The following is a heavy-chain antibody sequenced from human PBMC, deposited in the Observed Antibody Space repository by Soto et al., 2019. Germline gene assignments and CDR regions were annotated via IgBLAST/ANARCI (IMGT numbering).Heavy chain of an antibody. Sequence: QVQLVQSGAEVKKPGASVKVSCRASGYTFSSHGVSWMRQAPGQGLEWMGWIYIDDTKYAQNFQGRVTITTDTSTSTVYMKLRRRRSYDAAVYYCARDRDWNLDYWGQGTLVTVSS. D-gene: IGHD1-1*01. J-gene: IGHJ4*02. V-gene: IGHV1-18*01. CDR1: GYTFSSHG. CDR3: ARDRDWNLDY. CDR2: IYIDDT.